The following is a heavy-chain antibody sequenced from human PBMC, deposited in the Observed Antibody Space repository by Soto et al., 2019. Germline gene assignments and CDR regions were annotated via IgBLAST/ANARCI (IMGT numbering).Heavy chain of an antibody. CDR2: ISYDGSNK. J-gene: IGHJ4*02. CDR3: AKTYSSSSEDGYYFDY. D-gene: IGHD6-6*01. CDR1: GFTFSSYG. V-gene: IGHV3-30*18. Sequence: GGSLRLSCAASGFTFSSYGMHWVRQAPGKGLEWVAVISYDGSNKYYADSVKGRFTISRDNSKNTLYLQMNSLRAEDTAVYYCAKTYSSSSEDGYYFDYWGQGTLVTVSS.